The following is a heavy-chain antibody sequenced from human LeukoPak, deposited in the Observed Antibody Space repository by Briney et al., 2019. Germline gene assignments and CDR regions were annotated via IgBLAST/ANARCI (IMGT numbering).Heavy chain of an antibody. CDR1: GFTLSSYW. Sequence: PGGSLRLSCAASGFTLSSYWMSWVRQAPGKGLEWVANIKQDGSEKYYVESVKGRFTISRDNAKNSLYLQMNSLRAEDTAVYYCARGDCSGGSCYLSLTTIDYWGQGTLVTVSS. D-gene: IGHD2-15*01. V-gene: IGHV3-7*04. J-gene: IGHJ4*02. CDR2: IKQDGSEK. CDR3: ARGDCSGGSCYLSLTTIDY.